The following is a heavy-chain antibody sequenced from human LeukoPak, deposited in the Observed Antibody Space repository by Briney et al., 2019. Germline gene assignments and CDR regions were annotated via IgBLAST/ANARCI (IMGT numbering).Heavy chain of an antibody. V-gene: IGHV3-21*01. CDR2: ISSSSSYI. CDR1: GFIFSDYG. D-gene: IGHD3-16*01. CDR3: ARDPFYDYVWGSFDY. J-gene: IGHJ4*02. Sequence: GRSLRLSCAAYGFIFSDYGMNWVRQAPGKGLEWVSSISSSSSYIYYADSVKGRFTISRDNAKNSLYLQMNSLRAEDTAVYYCARDPFYDYVWGSFDYWGQETLVTVSS.